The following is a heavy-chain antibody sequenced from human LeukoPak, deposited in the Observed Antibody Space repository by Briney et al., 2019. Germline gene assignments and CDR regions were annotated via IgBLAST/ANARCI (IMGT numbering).Heavy chain of an antibody. CDR3: ARGASYYYDSSGYYN. D-gene: IGHD3-22*01. CDR2: INWNGGGT. J-gene: IGHJ4*02. CDR1: GFTFSSYG. Sequence: GGSLRLSCAASGFTFSSYGMHWVRQAPGKGLEWVSGINWNGGGTGYADSVKGRFTISRDSAKNSLYLQMNTLRAEDTALYYCARGASYYYDSSGYYNWGQGTLVTVSS. V-gene: IGHV3-20*04.